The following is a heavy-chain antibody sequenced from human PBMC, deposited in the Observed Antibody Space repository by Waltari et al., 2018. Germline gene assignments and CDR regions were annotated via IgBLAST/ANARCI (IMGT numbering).Heavy chain of an antibody. CDR3: ARDHWYSLDV. J-gene: IGHJ4*02. CDR2: IKKDGTED. CDR1: GSTFRDQW. D-gene: IGHD2-21*02. Sequence: EEQLVESGGGLVQPGGSLRLSWVASGSTFRDQWMAWVRQAPGKELGWVAKIKKDGTEDLYVDSVKGRFTISKDNTKNSVFLQMNSLRAEDTAVYYCARDHWYSLDVWGQGTLVTVSS. V-gene: IGHV3-7*01.